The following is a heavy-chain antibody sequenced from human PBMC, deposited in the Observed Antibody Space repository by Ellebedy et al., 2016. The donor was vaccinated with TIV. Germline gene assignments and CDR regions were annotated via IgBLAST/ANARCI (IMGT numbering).Heavy chain of an antibody. J-gene: IGHJ3*02. CDR1: GYTFTGYY. V-gene: IGHV1-2*02. CDR2: INPNSGGT. CDR3: ARGAYFDWLTAFDI. D-gene: IGHD3-9*01. Sequence: ASVKVSCKASGYTFTGYYIHWVRQAPGQGLEWMGWINPNSGGTNYAQKFQGRVTMTRGTSISTAYMELSSLTSDDTAVYYCARGAYFDWLTAFDIWGQGTMVTVSS.